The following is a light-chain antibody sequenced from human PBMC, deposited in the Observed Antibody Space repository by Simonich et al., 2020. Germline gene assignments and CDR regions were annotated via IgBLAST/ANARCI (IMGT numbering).Light chain of an antibody. CDR1: QDISNY. V-gene: IGKV1-33*01. Sequence: DIQMTQSPSSLSASVGDRVTITCQTSQDISNYLNWYQHKPGKAPKLLIYDASNLETGVTSRFSGSGSGTDFTFTISSLQPEDIATYYCQQYDNLGLTFGGGTKVEIK. CDR3: QQYDNLGLT. CDR2: DAS. J-gene: IGKJ4*01.